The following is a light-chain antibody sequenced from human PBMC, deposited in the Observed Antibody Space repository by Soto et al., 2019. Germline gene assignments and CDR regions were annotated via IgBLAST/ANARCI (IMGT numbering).Light chain of an antibody. CDR2: DSD. Sequence: QSVLTQPPSVSAAPGQKVTISCSGSNSNVGNNYVSWYQQLPRTAPKLLIYDSDKRPSGIPDRFSGSKSGTSATLGITGLQTGDEADYYCGAWDTSLSSYVFGTGTKVTVL. V-gene: IGLV1-51*01. CDR1: NSNVGNNY. CDR3: GAWDTSLSSYV. J-gene: IGLJ1*01.